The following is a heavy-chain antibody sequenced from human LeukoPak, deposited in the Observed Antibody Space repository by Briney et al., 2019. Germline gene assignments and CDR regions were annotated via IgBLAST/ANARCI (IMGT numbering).Heavy chain of an antibody. Sequence: SETLSLTCTVSGGSISSYYWSWIRQPPGKGLEWIGYIYYSGSTNYNPSLKSRVTMSVDTSKKQFSLKVNSVTTAETAVYYCARFRAAAAPYDAFDMWGQGTMVTVSS. V-gene: IGHV4-59*01. CDR1: GGSISSYY. J-gene: IGHJ3*02. D-gene: IGHD6-13*01. CDR3: ARFRAAAAPYDAFDM. CDR2: IYYSGST.